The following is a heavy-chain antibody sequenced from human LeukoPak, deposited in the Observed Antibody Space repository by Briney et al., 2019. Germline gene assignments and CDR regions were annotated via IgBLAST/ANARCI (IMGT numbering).Heavy chain of an antibody. V-gene: IGHV3-21*01. Sequence: GGSLRLSCAASGLTFSSYSMNWVRQAPGKGLEWVSSISSSSSYIYYADSVKGRFTISRDNAKNSLYLQMNSLRAEDTAVYYCARGALSRGYSYGYSIDYWGQGTLVTVSS. D-gene: IGHD5-18*01. J-gene: IGHJ4*02. CDR1: GLTFSSYS. CDR2: ISSSSSYI. CDR3: ARGALSRGYSYGYSIDY.